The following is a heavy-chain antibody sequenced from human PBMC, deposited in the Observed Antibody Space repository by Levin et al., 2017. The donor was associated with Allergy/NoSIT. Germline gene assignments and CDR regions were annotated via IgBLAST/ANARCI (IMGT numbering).Heavy chain of an antibody. CDR2: INAGNGNT. J-gene: IGHJ4*02. CDR3: ARWDSGLVN. Sequence: GESLKISCKASGYTFTTYAMHWVRQAPGQRLEWMGWINAGNGNTKYSQKFQGRVTITRDTSASTAYMELSSLRSEDAAVYYCARWDSGLVNWGQGTLVTVSS. D-gene: IGHD3/OR15-3a*01. V-gene: IGHV1-3*01. CDR1: GYTFTTYA.